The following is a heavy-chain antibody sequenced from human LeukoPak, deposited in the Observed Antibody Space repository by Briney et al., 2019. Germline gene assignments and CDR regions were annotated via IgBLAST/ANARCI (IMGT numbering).Heavy chain of an antibody. CDR3: ARLSGLNWFDP. CDR1: GGSISSSY. CDR2: IYFSGST. Sequence: PSETLSLTCTVSGGSISSSYWGWIRQPPGKGLEWIGYIYFSGSTNYNPSLKSRVTISVDTSKNQFSLKLGSVTAADTAVYYCARLSGLNWFDPWGQGTLVTVSS. D-gene: IGHD3-22*01. J-gene: IGHJ5*02. V-gene: IGHV4-59*08.